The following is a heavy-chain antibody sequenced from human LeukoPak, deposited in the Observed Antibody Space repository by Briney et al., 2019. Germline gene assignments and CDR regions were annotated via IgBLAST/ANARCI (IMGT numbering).Heavy chain of an antibody. CDR1: GFTFSSYW. V-gene: IGHV3-74*01. Sequence: GGSLRLSCAASGFTFSSYWMNWVRQAPGKGLVWVSRIASDGSSTTYADSVKGRFSISRDNAKNTLYMQMNSLRVEDTAVYYCARGRPHGNDYWGQGTLVTVSS. J-gene: IGHJ4*02. D-gene: IGHD4-23*01. CDR3: ARGRPHGNDY. CDR2: IASDGSST.